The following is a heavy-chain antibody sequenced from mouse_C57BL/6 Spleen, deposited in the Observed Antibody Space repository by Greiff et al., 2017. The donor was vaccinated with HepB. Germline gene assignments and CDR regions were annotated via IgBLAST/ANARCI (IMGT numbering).Heavy chain of an antibody. Sequence: VQLQQSGTELVKPGASVKLSCKASGYTFTSYWMHWVKQRPGQGLEWIGNINPSNGGTNYNEKFKSKATLTVDKSSSTAYMQLSSLTSDDSAVYYCARSDYGTSYLDYWGQGTTLTVSS. D-gene: IGHD2-4*01. J-gene: IGHJ2*01. V-gene: IGHV1-53*01. CDR3: ARSDYGTSYLDY. CDR2: INPSNGGT. CDR1: GYTFTSYW.